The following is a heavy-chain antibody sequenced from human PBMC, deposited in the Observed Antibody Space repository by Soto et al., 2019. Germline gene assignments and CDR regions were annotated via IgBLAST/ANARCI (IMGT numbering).Heavy chain of an antibody. CDR3: ARVSGVGYCGGDCYSYDGAIDI. Sequence: SETLSLTCTVSGGSVSSGSYYWSWIRQPPGKGLEWIGYIYYSGSTNYNPSLKSRVTISVDTSKNQFSLKLSSVTAADTAVYYCARVSGVGYCGGDCYSYDGAIDIWGQGTIVTVSS. J-gene: IGHJ3*02. V-gene: IGHV4-61*01. D-gene: IGHD2-21*02. CDR2: IYYSGST. CDR1: GGSVSSGSYY.